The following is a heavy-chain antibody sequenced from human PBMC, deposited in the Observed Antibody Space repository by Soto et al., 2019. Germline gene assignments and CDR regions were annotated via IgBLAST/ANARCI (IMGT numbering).Heavy chain of an antibody. Sequence: ASVKVSCKAGGYGFTSYYMHWVRQAPGQELEWMGIINPSGGSTSYAQKFQGRVTMTRDTSTSTVYMELSSLRSEDTAVYYCARSRIAAAGTYYYGMDVWGQGTTVTVSS. J-gene: IGHJ6*02. CDR1: GYGFTSYY. CDR3: ARSRIAAAGTYYYGMDV. V-gene: IGHV1-46*01. D-gene: IGHD6-13*01. CDR2: INPSGGST.